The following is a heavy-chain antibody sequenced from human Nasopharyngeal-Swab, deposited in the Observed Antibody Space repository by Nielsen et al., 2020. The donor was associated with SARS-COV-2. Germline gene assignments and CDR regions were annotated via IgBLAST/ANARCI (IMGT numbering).Heavy chain of an antibody. J-gene: IGHJ6*03. CDR1: GFTVNTNY. V-gene: IGHV3-53*04. D-gene: IGHD6-19*01. CDR2: IYSDGST. Sequence: GESLKISCAASGFTVNTNYMSWVRQAPGKGLEWVSIIYSDGSTYYAGSVEGRFTISRHNSNNTLHLQMNSLRGEDTAVYYCARVSSGWDYHYYYMDVWGKGTTVTVSS. CDR3: ARVSSGWDYHYYYMDV.